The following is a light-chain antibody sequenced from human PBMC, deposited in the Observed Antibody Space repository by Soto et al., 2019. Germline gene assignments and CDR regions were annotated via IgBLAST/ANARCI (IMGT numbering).Light chain of an antibody. J-gene: IGKJ5*01. CDR1: ESIRSD. CDR3: QQYHDWPTIT. CDR2: GGS. Sequence: EIVMTQSPDILSVPPGDRATLSCRASESIRSDLVWYQQKPGQAPRLLIFGGSIRAADIPARFSGSGSGTEFTLTIGTLQSEDFAIYYCQQYHDWPTITFGQGTRLETK. V-gene: IGKV3-15*01.